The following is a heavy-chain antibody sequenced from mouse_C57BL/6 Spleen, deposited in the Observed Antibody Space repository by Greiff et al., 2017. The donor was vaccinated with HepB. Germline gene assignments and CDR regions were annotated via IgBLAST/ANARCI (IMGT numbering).Heavy chain of an antibody. V-gene: IGHV1-82*01. CDR1: GYAFSSSW. J-gene: IGHJ2*01. CDR2: IYPGDGDT. D-gene: IGHD2-5*01. CDR3: ARGYYSTHFDY. Sequence: VKLMESGPELVKPGASVKISCKASGYAFSSSWMNWVKQRPGKGLEWIGRIYPGDGDTNYNGKFKGKATLTADKSSSTAYMQLSSLTSEDSAVYFCARGYYSTHFDYWGQGTTLTVSS.